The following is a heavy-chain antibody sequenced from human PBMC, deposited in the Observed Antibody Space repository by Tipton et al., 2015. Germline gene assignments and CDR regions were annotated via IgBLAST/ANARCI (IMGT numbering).Heavy chain of an antibody. CDR1: GGSISSEY. D-gene: IGHD3-16*01. V-gene: IGHV4-59*01. CDR2: VFYTGST. J-gene: IGHJ4*02. CDR3: ARDRPGGNYFDY. Sequence: TLSLTCTVSGGSISSEYWSWIRQPPGKGLERIGYVFYTGSTYYNPSLESRVTISVDTFDNQFSLKLSSVTAADTAVYYCARDRPGGNYFDYWGQGTLVTVSS.